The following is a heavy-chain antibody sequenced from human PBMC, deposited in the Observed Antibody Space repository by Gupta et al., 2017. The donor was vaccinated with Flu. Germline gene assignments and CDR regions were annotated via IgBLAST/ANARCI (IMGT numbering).Heavy chain of an antibody. D-gene: IGHD3-10*01. CDR3: AREDLGPSDEEYYFGSGSYYGLDV. CDR2: IKKDGSEK. Sequence: EVQLVESGGDLVQPGGSLSLSCAASGFIFRSYSMHWVRQTPGKGLEWVANIKKDGSEKDYVDSVKGRFTISRDNAKKSLYLQMNSLRAEDTAVYYCAREDLGPSDEEYYFGSGSYYGLDVWGQGTTVTVSS. CDR1: GFIFRSYS. V-gene: IGHV3-7*04. J-gene: IGHJ6*02.